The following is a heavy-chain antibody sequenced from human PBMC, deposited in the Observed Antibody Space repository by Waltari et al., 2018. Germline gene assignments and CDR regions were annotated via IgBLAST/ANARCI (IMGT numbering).Heavy chain of an antibody. CDR1: GFTFSSYW. D-gene: IGHD2-2*02. J-gene: IGHJ6*02. V-gene: IGHV3-7*01. Sequence: EVQLVESGGGLVQPGGSLRLSCAASGFTFSSYWMSWVRQAPGKGLEWVANIKQDGREKYYVDSGKDRFTISRDNAKNALYLQMNSLRAEDTAVYYCGVLGYCSSTSCYISSYYYYYGMDVCGQGTTVTVSS. CDR3: GVLGYCSSTSCYISSYYYYYGMDV. CDR2: IKQDGREK.